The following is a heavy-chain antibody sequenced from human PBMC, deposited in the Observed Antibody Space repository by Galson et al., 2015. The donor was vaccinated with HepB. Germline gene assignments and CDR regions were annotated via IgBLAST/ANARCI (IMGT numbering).Heavy chain of an antibody. V-gene: IGHV1-46*01. D-gene: IGHD3-3*01. CDR3: ARDPILRFLEWSQNAFDI. J-gene: IGHJ3*02. CDR1: GYTFTSYY. Sequence: SVKVSCKASGYTFTSYYMHWVRQAPGQGLEWMGIINPSGGSTSYAQKFQGRVTMTRDTSTSTVYMELSSLRSEDTAVYYCARDPILRFLEWSQNAFDIWGQGTMVTVSS. CDR2: INPSGGST.